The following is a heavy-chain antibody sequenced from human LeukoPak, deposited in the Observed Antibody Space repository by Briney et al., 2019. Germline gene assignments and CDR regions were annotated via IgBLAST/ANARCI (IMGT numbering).Heavy chain of an antibody. V-gene: IGHV1-24*01. CDR3: ARGGYNFYGMDV. CDR1: GYTLTEIS. J-gene: IGHJ6*02. Sequence: ASVKVSCKVSGYTLTEISMHWMRQAPGKGLEWMGGFDPEDGERIYAQKFQGRVTMTEDTSTDTAYMELSSLGSEDTAIYYCARGGYNFYGMDVWGPGTTVTVSS. CDR2: FDPEDGER.